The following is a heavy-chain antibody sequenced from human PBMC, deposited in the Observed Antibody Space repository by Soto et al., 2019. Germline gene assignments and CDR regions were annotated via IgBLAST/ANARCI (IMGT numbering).Heavy chain of an antibody. CDR3: AGWDLGW. V-gene: IGHV3-33*01. CDR1: GFTFSHHG. D-gene: IGHD1-26*01. CDR2: IWYDGSLK. J-gene: IGHJ4*02. Sequence: QVQLVESGGGVVQPGKSLRLSCAASGFTFSHHGIHWVRQAPGKGLEWVAVIWYDGSLKYYGDSVQGRFTVSRDNSKNTVYVHRNSLRAGDSAVYYCAGWDLGWWGKGTLVTVSS.